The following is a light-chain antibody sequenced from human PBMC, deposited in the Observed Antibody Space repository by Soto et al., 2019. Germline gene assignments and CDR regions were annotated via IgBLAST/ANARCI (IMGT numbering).Light chain of an antibody. CDR1: QSISSY. Sequence: IQMTQSPSSLSASVGDRVTITCRASQSISSYLNWYQQKPVKAPKLLIFAAYSLQSVVPSRFSGSGSGTAFTLTSSSLPPDDFATYYCQQSDSNPLTFGPGTKVEIK. J-gene: IGKJ3*01. CDR3: QQSDSNPLT. V-gene: IGKV1-39*01. CDR2: AAY.